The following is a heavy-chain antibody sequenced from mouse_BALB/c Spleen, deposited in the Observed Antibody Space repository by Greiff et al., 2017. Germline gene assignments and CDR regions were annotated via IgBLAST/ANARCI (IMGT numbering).Heavy chain of an antibody. CDR2: ISSGGSYT. CDR1: GFTFSSYG. Sequence: EVKVVESGGDLVKPGGSLKLSCEASGFTFSSYGMSWVRQTPDQRLEWVATISSGGSYTYYPDSVKGSSTISRDNAKNTLYLQMSSLKSEDTAMFYCARHVVRRSWYFDVWGAGTTVTVSS. J-gene: IGHJ1*01. CDR3: ARHVVRRSWYFDV. D-gene: IGHD2-14*01. V-gene: IGHV5-6*01.